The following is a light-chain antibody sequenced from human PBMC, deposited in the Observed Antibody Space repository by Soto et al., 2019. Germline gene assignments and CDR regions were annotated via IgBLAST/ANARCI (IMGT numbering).Light chain of an antibody. V-gene: IGLV1-40*01. CDR3: SSYTSSSTPLYV. CDR1: SSNIGAPYD. Sequence: QSVLTQPPSVSGAPGQRVTISCTGSSSNIGAPYDVHWYQHLPGTAPELLIFGDNNRPSGVPDRFSGSKSGTSASLAITRLQAEDEADYYCSSYTSSSTPLYVFGTGTKLTVL. J-gene: IGLJ1*01. CDR2: GDN.